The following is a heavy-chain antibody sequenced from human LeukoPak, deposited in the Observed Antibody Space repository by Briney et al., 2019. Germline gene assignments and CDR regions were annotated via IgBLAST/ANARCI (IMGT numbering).Heavy chain of an antibody. CDR3: ASDFGGHDDF. J-gene: IGHJ4*02. CDR1: GFTFSRYW. Sequence: GGSLRLSCAASGFTFSRYWMHWLRQAPGKGRVWVSRMNTDGSRTDYADSVKGRFTISRDNAKNTLYLQMNSLGVEDTAVYSCASDFGGHDDFWGQGILVTVSS. V-gene: IGHV3-74*01. CDR2: MNTDGSRT. D-gene: IGHD4-23*01.